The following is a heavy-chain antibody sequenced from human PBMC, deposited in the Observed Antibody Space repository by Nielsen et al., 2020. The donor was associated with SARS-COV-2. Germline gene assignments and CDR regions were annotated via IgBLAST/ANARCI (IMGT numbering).Heavy chain of an antibody. CDR1: GFTFSFDD. D-gene: IGHD5/OR15-5a*01. V-gene: IGHV3-33*06. CDR2: MWADGATE. Sequence: GESLKISCAASGFTFSFDDIHWVRQAPGEGLEWVAVMWADGATEHYAESVKGRFTVSRDASKNTVYLQMNSLRAADSAVYYCAKDLGPDAGYTVFNDYFDNWGQGTLVTVSS. J-gene: IGHJ4*02. CDR3: AKDLGPDAGYTVFNDYFDN.